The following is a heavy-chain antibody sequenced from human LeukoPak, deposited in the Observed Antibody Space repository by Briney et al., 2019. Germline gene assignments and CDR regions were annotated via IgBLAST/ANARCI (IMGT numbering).Heavy chain of an antibody. V-gene: IGHV3-11*01. Sequence: GGSLRLSCAASGFTFSDYYMSWIHQAPGKGLEWVSYISSSGSTIYYADSVKGRFTISRDNAKNSLYLQMNSLRAEDTAVYYCARVLGELLPRLYYYYYMDVWGKGTTVTISS. CDR3: ARVLGELLPRLYYYYYMDV. CDR2: ISSSGSTI. D-gene: IGHD3-10*01. CDR1: GFTFSDYY. J-gene: IGHJ6*03.